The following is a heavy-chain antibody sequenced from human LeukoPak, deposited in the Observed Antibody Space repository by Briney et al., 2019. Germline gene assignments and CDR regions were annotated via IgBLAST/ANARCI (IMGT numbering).Heavy chain of an antibody. V-gene: IGHV3-23*01. J-gene: IGHJ4*02. CDR2: ISGSGGST. CDR3: AEEVDFGVVEGFIDY. CDR1: GFTFSSYA. Sequence: GGSLRLSCAASGFTFSSYAMSWVRQAPGKGLEWVSAISGSGGSTYCADSVKGRFTISRDNSKNTLYLQMNSLRAEDTAVYYCAEEVDFGVVEGFIDYWGQGTLVTVSS. D-gene: IGHD3-3*01.